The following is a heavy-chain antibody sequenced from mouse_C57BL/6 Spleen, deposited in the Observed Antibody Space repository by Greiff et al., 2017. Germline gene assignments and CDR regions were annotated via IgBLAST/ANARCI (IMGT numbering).Heavy chain of an antibody. D-gene: IGHD2-5*01. Sequence: EVQLKESGPELVKPGASVKMSCKASGYTFTDYNMHWVKQSHGKSLEWIGYINPNNGGTSYNQKFKGKATLTVYKSSSTAYMELRSLTSEGSAVYYCARRVGYINYGWYFGVWGTRPTVTVSS. CDR3: ARRVGYINYGWYFGV. CDR1: GYTFTDYN. J-gene: IGHJ1*03. CDR2: INPNNGGT. V-gene: IGHV1-22*01.